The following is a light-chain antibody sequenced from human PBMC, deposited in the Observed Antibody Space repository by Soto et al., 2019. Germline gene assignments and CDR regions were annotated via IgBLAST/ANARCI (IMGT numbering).Light chain of an antibody. CDR2: GAS. CDR3: QHFHNLPPFT. CDR1: QDIRTS. Sequence: DIQMTQSPSSLSASVGARVSITCQASQDIRTSLSWFQQKPGRAPKLLIYGASYLETGVPSRFRGSGSGTDFTFTIISLQPEDIATYYCQHFHNLPPFTFGPGTRVDVK. J-gene: IGKJ3*01. V-gene: IGKV1-33*01.